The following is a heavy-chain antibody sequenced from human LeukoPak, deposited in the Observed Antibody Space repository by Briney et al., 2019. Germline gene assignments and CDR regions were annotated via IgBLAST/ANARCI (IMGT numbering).Heavy chain of an antibody. V-gene: IGHV4-59*01. D-gene: IGHD5-12*01. Sequence: SETLSLTCTVSGGSISSYYWSWIRQPPGKGLEWIGYIYYGGSTNYNPSLKSRVTISVHTSKNQFSLKLSSVTAADTAVYYCADRREYSGYRIWGQGTLVTVSS. CDR3: ADRREYSGYRI. J-gene: IGHJ4*02. CDR1: GGSISSYY. CDR2: IYYGGST.